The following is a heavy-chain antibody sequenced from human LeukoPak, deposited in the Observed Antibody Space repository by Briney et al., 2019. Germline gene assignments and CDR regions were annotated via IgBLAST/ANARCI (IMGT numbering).Heavy chain of an antibody. V-gene: IGHV3-21*01. CDR3: ARDGGYGGNCDS. CDR2: ISSSSRHI. D-gene: IGHD4-23*01. CDR1: GFTFSSYS. Sequence: PGGSLRLSCAASGFTFSSYSMNWVRQAPGKGLEWVSSISSSSRHIYYADSVKGRFTISRDNAKNSLYLQMNSLRAEDTAVYYCARDGGYGGNCDSWGQGTLVTVSS. J-gene: IGHJ5*02.